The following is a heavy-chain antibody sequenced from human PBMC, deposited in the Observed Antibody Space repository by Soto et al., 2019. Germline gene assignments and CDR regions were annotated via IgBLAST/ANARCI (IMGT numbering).Heavy chain of an antibody. CDR3: ARDRETYGDYCYGMDV. J-gene: IGHJ6*02. CDR1: GFTFSSYS. D-gene: IGHD4-17*01. CDR2: ISSSSSTI. V-gene: IGHV3-48*02. Sequence: PGGSLRLSCAASGFTFSSYSMNWVRQAPGKGLEWVSYISSSSSTIYYADSVKGRFTISRDNAKNSLYLQMNSLRDEDTAVYYCARDRETYGDYCYGMDVWGQGTTVTVSS.